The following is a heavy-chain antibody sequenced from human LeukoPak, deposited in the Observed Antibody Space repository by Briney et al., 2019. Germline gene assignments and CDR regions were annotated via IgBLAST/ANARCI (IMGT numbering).Heavy chain of an antibody. V-gene: IGHV3-30*02. Sequence: GGSLRLSCAASGFTFSSYGMHWVRQAPGKGLEWVAFIRYDGSSKEYADSVKGRFTISRDNSKNTLHLQMNSLRAEDTAVYYCAGMGETLSFDYWGQGTLVTVSS. CDR3: AGMGETLSFDY. J-gene: IGHJ4*02. D-gene: IGHD2/OR15-2a*01. CDR1: GFTFSSYG. CDR2: IRYDGSSK.